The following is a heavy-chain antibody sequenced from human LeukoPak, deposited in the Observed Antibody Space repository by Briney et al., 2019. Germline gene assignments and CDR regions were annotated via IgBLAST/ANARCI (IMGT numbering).Heavy chain of an antibody. D-gene: IGHD2-15*01. CDR2: IYSSGST. CDR3: ARDVVVVVAANLYYYYGMDV. J-gene: IGHJ6*02. Sequence: SETLSLTCTVSGGSISSGGYYWSWIRQHPGKGLEWIGYIYSSGSTYYNPSLRSRVTISVDTSKNQFSLKLSSVTAADTAVYYCARDVVVVVAANLYYYYGMDVWGQGTTVTVSS. CDR1: GGSISSGGYY. V-gene: IGHV4-31*03.